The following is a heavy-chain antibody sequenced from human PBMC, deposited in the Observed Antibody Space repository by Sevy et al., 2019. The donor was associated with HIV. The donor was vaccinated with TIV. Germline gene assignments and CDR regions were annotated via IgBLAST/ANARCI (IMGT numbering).Heavy chain of an antibody. CDR1: GFTFSNYW. CDR3: AVDVVVNDVAFDY. Sequence: GGSLRLSCAASGFTFSNYWMSWVRQAPGKGLEWVANINQDGSEKFYVHSVKGRFTISRDNAKNSLYLQMNSLRAEDTAVYYCAVDVVVNDVAFDYWGQGTLVTVSS. D-gene: IGHD2-15*01. V-gene: IGHV3-7*01. CDR2: INQDGSEK. J-gene: IGHJ4*02.